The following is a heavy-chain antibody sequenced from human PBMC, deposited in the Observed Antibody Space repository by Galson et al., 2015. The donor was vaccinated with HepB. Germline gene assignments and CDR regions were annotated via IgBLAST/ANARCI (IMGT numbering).Heavy chain of an antibody. V-gene: IGHV3-9*01. J-gene: IGHJ1*01. Sequence: SLRLSCAASGFTFDDYAMHWVRQAPGKGLEWVSGISWNSGSIGYADSVKGRFTISRDNAKNSLYLQMNSLRAEDTALYYCAKDVAAAGTVGYFQHWGQGTLVTVSS. CDR3: AKDVAAAGTVGYFQH. CDR1: GFTFDDYA. CDR2: ISWNSGSI. D-gene: IGHD6-13*01.